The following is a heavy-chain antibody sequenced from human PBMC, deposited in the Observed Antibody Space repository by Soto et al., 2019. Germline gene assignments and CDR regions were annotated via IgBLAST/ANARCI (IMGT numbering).Heavy chain of an antibody. CDR1: GGSISRYY. CDR2: IYYSGST. D-gene: IGHD3-16*01. V-gene: IGHV4-59*01. J-gene: IGHJ4*02. CDR3: ARRYGGNFDY. Sequence: SETLSLTCTVSGGSISRYYWSWIRQPPGKGLEWIGYIYYSGSTNYNPSLKSRVTISVDTSKNQFSLKLSSVTAADTAVYYCARRYGGNFDYWGQGTLVTVSS.